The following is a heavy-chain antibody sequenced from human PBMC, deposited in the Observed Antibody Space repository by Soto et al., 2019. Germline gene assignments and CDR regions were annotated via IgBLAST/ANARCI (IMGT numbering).Heavy chain of an antibody. CDR2: IYYSGST. CDR3: ARDEGVSGYYYGMDV. V-gene: IGHV4-61*01. CDR1: GGSVSSGSYY. Sequence: PSETLSLTCTVSGGSVSSGSYYWSWIRQPPGKGLEWIGYIYYSGSTNYNPSLKSRVTISVDTSKNQFSLKLSSVTAADTAVYYCARDEGVSGYYYGMDVWGHGTTVTVSS. D-gene: IGHD6-13*01. J-gene: IGHJ6*02.